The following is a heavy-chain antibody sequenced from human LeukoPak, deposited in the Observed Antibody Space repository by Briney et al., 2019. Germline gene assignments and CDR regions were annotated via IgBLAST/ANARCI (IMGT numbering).Heavy chain of an antibody. D-gene: IGHD1-14*01. Sequence: ASVKVSCKASGYTFSGYQIHWVRQAPGQGLEWMGWINPNSGDTKYVQKFQGRVTMTRDTSISTVYMELSRLRSDDTAVYNCARGPGLTAILNWFDPWGQGTLVTVSS. J-gene: IGHJ5*02. V-gene: IGHV1-2*02. CDR2: INPNSGDT. CDR3: ARGPGLTAILNWFDP. CDR1: GYTFSGYQ.